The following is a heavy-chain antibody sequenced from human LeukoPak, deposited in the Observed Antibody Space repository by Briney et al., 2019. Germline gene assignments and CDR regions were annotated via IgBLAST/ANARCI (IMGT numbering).Heavy chain of an antibody. J-gene: IGHJ4*02. CDR1: GFTFSNYD. CDR3: ASSAGALIDC. V-gene: IGHV3-33*01. D-gene: IGHD6-19*01. CDR2: IWFDGSNK. Sequence: GGSLRLSCAASGFTFSNYDMHWVRQAQAKGLEWVAVIWFDGSNKFYADSVKGRFTISRDNSKNPLYLQMNSLRAEDTAVYYCASSAGALIDCWGQGTLVIVSS.